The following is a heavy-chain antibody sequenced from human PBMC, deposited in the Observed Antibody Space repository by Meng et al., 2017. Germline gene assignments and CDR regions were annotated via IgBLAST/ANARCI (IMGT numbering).Heavy chain of an antibody. CDR2: IRSKAYGGTT. D-gene: IGHD1-26*01. J-gene: IGHJ5*02. CDR3: SKDGGGSLFDP. CDR1: GFTFGDYA. V-gene: IGHV3-49*03. Sequence: GESLKISCTASGFTFGDYAMSWFRQAPGKGLEWVGFIRSKAYGGTTEYAASVKGRFTISRDNAKDSLYLQMNSLRGEDTGVYYCSKDGGGSLFDPWGQGTLVTVSS.